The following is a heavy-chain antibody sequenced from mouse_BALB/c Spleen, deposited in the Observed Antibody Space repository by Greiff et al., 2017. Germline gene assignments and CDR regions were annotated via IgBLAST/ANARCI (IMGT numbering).Heavy chain of an antibody. CDR3: ASFYDYDYAMDY. V-gene: IGHV5-6*03. J-gene: IGHJ4*01. CDR2: ISSGGSYT. D-gene: IGHD2-4*01. CDR1: GFTFSSYG. Sequence: EVKVVESGGGLVQPGGSLKLSCAASGFTFSSYGMSWVRQTPDKRLEWVATISSGGSYTYYPDSVKGRFTISRDNAKNTLYLQMSSLKSEDTAMYYCASFYDYDYAMDYWGQGTSVTVSS.